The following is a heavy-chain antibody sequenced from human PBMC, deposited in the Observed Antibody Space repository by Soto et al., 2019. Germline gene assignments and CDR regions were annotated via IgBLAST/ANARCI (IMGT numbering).Heavy chain of an antibody. CDR1: GFSLSTSGVG. J-gene: IGHJ5*02. D-gene: IGHD3-22*01. CDR2: IYWDDDK. V-gene: IGHV2-5*02. Sequence: QLTLKESGPTLVKPTQTLTLTCTFYGFSLSTSGVGVGWIRQHPGEALEWLALIYWDDDKRDSPSLKSRLTIPKVTSKNQVVLTMTNIDPVDTATYYCAHRRSPYYYDSTFDHWGQGTLGTVSS. CDR3: AHRRSPYYYDSTFDH.